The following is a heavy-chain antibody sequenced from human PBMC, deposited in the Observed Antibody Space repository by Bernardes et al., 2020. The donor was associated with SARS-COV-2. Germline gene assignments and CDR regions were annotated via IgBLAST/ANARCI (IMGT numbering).Heavy chain of an antibody. D-gene: IGHD5-18*01. J-gene: IGHJ5*02. Sequence: ASVKVSCKASGYTLTSYGMIWVRQAPGQGLEWMGWISADNGNTNYAQKFQGRVTMTTDTSTSTAYMELRSLRSDDTAVYYCATVVGYSYGGGWFDPWGQGTLVTVSA. CDR1: GYTLTSYG. CDR3: ATVVGYSYGGGWFDP. CDR2: ISADNGNT. V-gene: IGHV1-18*01.